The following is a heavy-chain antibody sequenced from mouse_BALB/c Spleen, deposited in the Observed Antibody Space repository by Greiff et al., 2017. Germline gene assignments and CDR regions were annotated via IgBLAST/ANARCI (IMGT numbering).Heavy chain of an antibody. J-gene: IGHJ1*01. V-gene: IGHV1-5*01. D-gene: IGHD1-1*01. CDR2: IYPGNSDT. Sequence: VQLQQSGTVLARPGASVKMSCKASGYTFTSYWMHWVKQRPGQGLEWIGAIYPGNSDTSYNQKFKGKAKLTAVTSTSTAYMELSSLTNEDSAVYYCTISDTTGGWYFDVWGAGTTVTVSS. CDR1: GYTFTSYW. CDR3: TISDTTGGWYFDV.